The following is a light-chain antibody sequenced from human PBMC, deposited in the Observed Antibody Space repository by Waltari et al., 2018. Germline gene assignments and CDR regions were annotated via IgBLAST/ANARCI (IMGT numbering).Light chain of an antibody. CDR3: QQYYIFPFT. V-gene: IGKV1-NL1*01. CDR1: QGISSS. J-gene: IGKJ4*01. Sequence: DSQMTQSPSSLSASVGDRVTITCRASQGISSSVAWYQQKAGEAPNLLLYTASRLDSGVPSRFSGSGSETDYTLTISNLQPEDFATYYCQQYYIFPFTFGGGTKVDI. CDR2: TAS.